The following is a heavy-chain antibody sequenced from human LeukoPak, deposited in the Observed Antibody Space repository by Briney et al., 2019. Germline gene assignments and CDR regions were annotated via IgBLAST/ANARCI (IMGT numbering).Heavy chain of an antibody. D-gene: IGHD6-19*01. J-gene: IGHJ4*02. CDR3: ARSNPLGGWYVI. CDR2: IYYSGST. Sequence: SETLSLTCTVSGGSISSYYWSWIRQPPGKGLEWIGYIYYSGSTNYNPSLKSRVTISVDTSKNQFPLKLSSVTAADTAVYYCARSNPLGGWYVIWGQGTLVTVSS. V-gene: IGHV4-59*01. CDR1: GGSISSYY.